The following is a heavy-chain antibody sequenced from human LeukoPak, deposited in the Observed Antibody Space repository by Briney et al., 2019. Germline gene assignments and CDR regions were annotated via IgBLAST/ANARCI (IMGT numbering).Heavy chain of an antibody. CDR3: EKDEMGATLFAY. CDR2: IRYDGSNK. CDR1: GFTFSSYG. D-gene: IGHD1-26*01. J-gene: IGHJ4*02. V-gene: IGHV3-30*02. Sequence: GGSLRLSCGASGFTFSSYGMHWVRQAPGKGLEWVEFIRYDGSNKYYADSVKGRFTISRDNSKNTLYLQMNSLRREDTAVYYCEKDEMGATLFAYWGQGTLLTVSS.